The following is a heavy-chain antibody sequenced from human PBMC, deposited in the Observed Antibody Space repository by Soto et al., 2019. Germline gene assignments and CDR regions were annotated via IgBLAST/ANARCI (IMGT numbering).Heavy chain of an antibody. J-gene: IGHJ6*02. Sequence: SETLSLTCAVSGGSITSNNWWNWVRQPPGKGLEWIGEIYHSASTNYNPSLKSRVIISVDKSKNQFSLKLSSVTAADTAVYYCAGGVVGYNYGKPYYYFGLDVWGQGTTVTVSS. CDR2: IYHSAST. D-gene: IGHD5-18*01. CDR1: GGSITSNNW. V-gene: IGHV4-4*02. CDR3: AGGVVGYNYGKPYYYFGLDV.